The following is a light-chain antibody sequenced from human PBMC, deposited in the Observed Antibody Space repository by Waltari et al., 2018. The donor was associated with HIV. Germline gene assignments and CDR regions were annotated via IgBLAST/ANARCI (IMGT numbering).Light chain of an antibody. CDR2: DAS. V-gene: IGKV3-11*01. CDR3: QQRTNWPPLT. J-gene: IGKJ4*01. CDR1: QRVGHD. Sequence: LLTQSPAILSLAPGENATLSCRASQRVGHDLAWYQQIPGQAPKFLIYDASRRAAGVPARFSGSGSETDFTLTISTVEPEDSAVYYCQQRTNWPPLTFGGGTKVEIK.